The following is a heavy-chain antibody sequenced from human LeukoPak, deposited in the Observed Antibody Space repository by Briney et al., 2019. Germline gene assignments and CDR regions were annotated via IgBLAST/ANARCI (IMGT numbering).Heavy chain of an antibody. Sequence: SETLSLTCAVYGGSFSGYYWSWIRQPAGKGLEWIGRIYTSGSTNYNLSLKSRVTISVDTSKNQFSLKLSSVTAADTAVYYCASGLQRSRSISNHYYFDYWGQGTLVTVSS. CDR1: GGSFSGYY. D-gene: IGHD5-24*01. CDR3: ASGLQRSRSISNHYYFDY. J-gene: IGHJ4*02. V-gene: IGHV4-59*10. CDR2: IYTSGST.